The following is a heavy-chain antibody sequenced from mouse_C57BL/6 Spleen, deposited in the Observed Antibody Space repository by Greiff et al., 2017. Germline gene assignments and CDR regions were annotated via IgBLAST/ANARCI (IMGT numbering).Heavy chain of an antibody. CDR3: ARRASLTLLDD. D-gene: IGHD6-1*01. J-gene: IGHJ2*01. Sequence: EVQLQQSGPELVKPGASVKISCKASGYTFTDYYMNWVKQSHGKSLEWIGDINPNTGGSSYNPKFKGKATLTVDKSPSTAYMELRSMTSEDSAVYYCARRASLTLLDDWGQGTTLTVSS. CDR1: GYTFTDYY. CDR2: INPNTGGS. V-gene: IGHV1-26*01.